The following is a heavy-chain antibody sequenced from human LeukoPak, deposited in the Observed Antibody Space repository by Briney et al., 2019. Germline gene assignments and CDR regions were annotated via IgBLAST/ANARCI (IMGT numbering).Heavy chain of an antibody. CDR1: GFTLSSYW. CDR3: ARDLFSGSYYEDF. J-gene: IGHJ4*02. CDR2: IDQDGSSK. Sequence: PGESLRLSCAASGFTLSSYWMSWVRQAPGKGLEWVANIDQDGSSKHYVDSVKGRFTISRDDAKNSLYLQTNSLRAEDTAVYYCARDLFSGSYYEDFWGQGTLVTVSS. D-gene: IGHD1-26*01. V-gene: IGHV3-7*01.